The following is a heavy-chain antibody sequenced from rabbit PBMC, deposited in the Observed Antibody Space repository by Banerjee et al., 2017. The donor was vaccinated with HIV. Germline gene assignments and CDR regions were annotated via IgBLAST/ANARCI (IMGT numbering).Heavy chain of an antibody. D-gene: IGHD2-1*01. CDR3: ARIITIPYYFNL. CDR2: INTSSGNT. J-gene: IGHJ4*01. Sequence: QEQLEESGGDLVKPEGSLTLTCKASGFDLSSSYYMCWVRQAPGKGLEWIACINTSSGNTVYASSAKGRFTISRSTSLNKVTLQMTSLTAADTATYFCARIITIPYYFNLWGPGTLVT. V-gene: IGHV1S43*01. CDR1: GFDLSSSYY.